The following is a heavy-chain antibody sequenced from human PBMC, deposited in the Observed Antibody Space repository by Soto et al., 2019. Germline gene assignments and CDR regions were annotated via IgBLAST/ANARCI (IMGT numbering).Heavy chain of an antibody. CDR1: GFMFNIYA. V-gene: IGHV3-23*01. D-gene: IGHD4-17*01. Sequence: EVQLLESGGGLVQPGGSLRLSCAASGFMFNIYAMSWVRQAPGKGLEWVSTISGSSGSTHYADSAKGRFTISRDNSKNTLFLLMNSLGVEDTAVYYCTGVYGDFDRYFDYWGQGTLVAVSS. CDR3: TGVYGDFDRYFDY. CDR2: ISGSSGST. J-gene: IGHJ4*02.